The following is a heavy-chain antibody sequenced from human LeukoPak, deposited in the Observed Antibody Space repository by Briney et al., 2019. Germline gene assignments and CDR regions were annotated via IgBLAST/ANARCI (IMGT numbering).Heavy chain of an antibody. D-gene: IGHD6-19*01. CDR3: ARVVNSSGCFDY. CDR1: GGSFSSYY. V-gene: IGHV4-34*01. J-gene: IGHJ4*02. CDR2: INHSGST. Sequence: SETLSLTCAVYGGSFSSYYWSWIRQPPGKGLEWIGEINHSGSTNYNPSLKSRVTISVDTSKNQFSLKLSSVTAADTAVYYCARVVNSSGCFDYWGRGTLVTVSS.